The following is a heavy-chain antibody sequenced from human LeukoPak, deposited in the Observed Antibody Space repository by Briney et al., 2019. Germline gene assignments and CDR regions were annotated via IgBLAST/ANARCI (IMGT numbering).Heavy chain of an antibody. CDR3: TTDTRTYPFED. CDR1: GFTFSKAW. Sequence: PGGSLRLSCAASGFTFSKAWMSWVRQAPGKGLEWVGRIKNKVDGGITDYTAPVKGRFSISRDDSKNVLYLQMNSLKTEDTAVYYCTTDTRTYPFEDWGQGTLVTVSS. CDR2: IKNKVDGGIT. D-gene: IGHD1-26*01. V-gene: IGHV3-15*01. J-gene: IGHJ4*02.